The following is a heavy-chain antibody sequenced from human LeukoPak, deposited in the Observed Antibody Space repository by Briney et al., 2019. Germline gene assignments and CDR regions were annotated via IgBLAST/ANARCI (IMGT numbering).Heavy chain of an antibody. CDR3: AKDPNGDYVGAFDS. V-gene: IGHV3-23*01. D-gene: IGHD4-17*01. Sequence: GGSLRLSCAASGFTFSSYAMSWVRQAPERGLQWVSAITGSGAGTYYEDSVKGRFTISRDNSKNTLYLQMNSLRAADTAIYYCAKDPNGDYVGAFDSWGQGTMVTVSS. CDR1: GFTFSSYA. CDR2: ITGSGAGT. J-gene: IGHJ3*02.